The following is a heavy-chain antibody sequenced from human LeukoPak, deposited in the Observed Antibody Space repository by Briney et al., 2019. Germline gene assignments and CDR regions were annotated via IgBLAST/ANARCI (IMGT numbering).Heavy chain of an antibody. J-gene: IGHJ5*02. CDR3: ARADRGYNYDSS. V-gene: IGHV3-73*01. CDR1: GFTFSGSV. D-gene: IGHD5-18*01. CDR2: ITSKPNSYAT. Sequence: GGSLKLSCAASGFTFSGSVMHWVRQASGKGLEWVGRITSKPNSYATVYAASVKGRFTISSDDSKNTAYLQMNSLKTEDTAVYYCARADRGYNYDSSWGQGTLVTVSS.